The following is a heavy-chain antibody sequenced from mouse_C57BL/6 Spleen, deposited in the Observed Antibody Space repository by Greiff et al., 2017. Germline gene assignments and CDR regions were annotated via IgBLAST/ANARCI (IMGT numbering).Heavy chain of an antibody. Sequence: EVKLVESGGGLVKPGGSLKLSCAASGFTFSSYAMSWVRQTPEKRLEWVATISDGGSYTYYPDNVKGRFTISRGNAKNNLYLQMSHLKSEDTAMYYCARDGGYWYFDVWGTGTTITGSS. CDR2: ISDGGSYT. V-gene: IGHV5-4*01. CDR3: ARDGGYWYFDV. J-gene: IGHJ1*03. CDR1: GFTFSSYA.